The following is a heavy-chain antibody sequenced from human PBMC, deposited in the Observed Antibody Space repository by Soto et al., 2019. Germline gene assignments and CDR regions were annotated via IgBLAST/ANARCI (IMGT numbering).Heavy chain of an antibody. CDR2: VNPIVSMS. CDR3: AASYGSGYRAFDY. D-gene: IGHD3-10*01. J-gene: IGHJ4*02. V-gene: IGHV1-69*02. CDR1: GDTFSFYT. Sequence: QVQLVQSGAEVRKPGSSVKVSCKASGDTFSFYTINWVRQAPGLGLEWMERVNPIVSMSNYAQKFQGRVTITADKSTNTAYMQLSSLRSEDTAIYYCAASYGSGYRAFDYWGQGALVTVSS.